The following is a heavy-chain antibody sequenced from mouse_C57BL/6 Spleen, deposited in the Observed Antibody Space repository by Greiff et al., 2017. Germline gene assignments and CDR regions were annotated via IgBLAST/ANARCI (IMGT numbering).Heavy chain of an antibody. J-gene: IGHJ4*01. CDR1: GYTFTSYW. CDR2: IDPSDSYT. CDR3: ARRDYYGSSYYYAMDY. Sequence: VKLQQPGAELVMPGASVKLSCKASGYTFTSYWMHWVKQRPGQGLEWIGEIDPSDSYTNYNQKFKGKSTLTVDKSSSTAYMPLSSLTSEDSAVYYCARRDYYGSSYYYAMDYWGQGTSVTVSS. V-gene: IGHV1-69*01. D-gene: IGHD1-1*01.